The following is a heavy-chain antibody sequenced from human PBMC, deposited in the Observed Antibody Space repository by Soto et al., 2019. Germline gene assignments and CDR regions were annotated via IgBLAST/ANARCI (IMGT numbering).Heavy chain of an antibody. Sequence: SETLYHTCAVYGGSFSGYYWCWIRQPPGKGLEWIGEINHSGSTNYNPSLKSRVTISVDTSKNQFSLKLSSVTAADTAVYYCARGSIVVVPAAMRGYFQHWGQGTLVT. J-gene: IGHJ1*01. CDR3: ARGSIVVVPAAMRGYFQH. CDR1: GGSFSGYY. D-gene: IGHD2-2*01. CDR2: INHSGST. V-gene: IGHV4-34*01.